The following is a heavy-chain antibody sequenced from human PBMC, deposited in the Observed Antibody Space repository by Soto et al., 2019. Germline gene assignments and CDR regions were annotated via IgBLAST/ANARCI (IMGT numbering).Heavy chain of an antibody. Sequence: GGSLRLSCAASGFTFSIYSMNWVRKAQGKGLEWVSYISSSSTIYYADSVKGRFTISRDNAKNSLYLQMNSLRDEDTAVYYCARVYPIFGVVINRYYYYGMDVWGRGTTVTVSS. J-gene: IGHJ6*01. CDR1: GFTFSIYS. D-gene: IGHD3-3*01. V-gene: IGHV3-48*02. CDR2: ISSSSTI. CDR3: ARVYPIFGVVINRYYYYGMDV.